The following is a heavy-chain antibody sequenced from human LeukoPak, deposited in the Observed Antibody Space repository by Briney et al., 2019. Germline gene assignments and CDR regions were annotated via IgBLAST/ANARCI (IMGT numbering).Heavy chain of an antibody. V-gene: IGHV1-24*01. J-gene: IGHJ5*02. CDR3: ATVSIRYFDWLLS. CDR2: FHPEDPET. D-gene: IGHD3-9*01. Sequence: GASVRVSCKVSGYTLTELSMHWVRQAPGKGLEWMGGFHPEDPETIYAQKFQGRLTMTEDPSTHTAYMELSSLTSEDTAVYYCATVSIRYFDWLLSWGQGTLVTVSS. CDR1: GYTLTELS.